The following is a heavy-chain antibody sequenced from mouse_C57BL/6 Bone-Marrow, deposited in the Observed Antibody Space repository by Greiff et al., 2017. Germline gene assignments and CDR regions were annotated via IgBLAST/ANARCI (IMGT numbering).Heavy chain of an antibody. D-gene: IGHD2-3*01. CDR2: IHPNSGST. CDR3: ARLGGYYVYYYAMDY. Sequence: VQVQQPGAELVKPGASVKLSCKASGYTFTSYWMHWVKQRPGQGLEWIGMIHPNSGSTNYNEKFKSKATLTVDKSSSTAYMQLSSLTSEDSAVYYCARLGGYYVYYYAMDYWGQGTSVTVSS. V-gene: IGHV1-64*01. J-gene: IGHJ4*01. CDR1: GYTFTSYW.